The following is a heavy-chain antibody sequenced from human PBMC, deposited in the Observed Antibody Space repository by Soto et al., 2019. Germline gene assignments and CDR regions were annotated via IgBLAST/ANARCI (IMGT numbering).Heavy chain of an antibody. CDR3: AQSPAPGIVVIGWFDP. D-gene: IGHD2-15*01. CDR2: ISGSGGST. Sequence: EVQLLESGGGLVQPGGSLRLSCGTSGFTFSDYAMSWVRQVPGKGLEWVSTISGSGGSTYYADSVKGRFTISRDNSKGTLNLQMNSLRAEDTAVYYCAQSPAPGIVVIGWFDPWGQGARVTVSS. J-gene: IGHJ5*02. CDR1: GFTFSDYA. V-gene: IGHV3-23*01.